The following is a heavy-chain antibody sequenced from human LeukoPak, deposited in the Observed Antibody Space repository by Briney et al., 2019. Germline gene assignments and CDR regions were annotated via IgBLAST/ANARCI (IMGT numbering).Heavy chain of an antibody. CDR1: GFTFSSYW. CDR3: AKDTAAIPEYYFDY. D-gene: IGHD2-2*02. J-gene: IGHJ4*02. Sequence: QAGGSLRLSCAASGFTFSSYWMSWARQAPGKGLEWVSGISWNSGSIGYADSVKGRFTISRDNAKNSLYLQMNSLRAEDMALYYCAKDTAAIPEYYFDYWGQGTLVTVSS. V-gene: IGHV3-9*03. CDR2: ISWNSGSI.